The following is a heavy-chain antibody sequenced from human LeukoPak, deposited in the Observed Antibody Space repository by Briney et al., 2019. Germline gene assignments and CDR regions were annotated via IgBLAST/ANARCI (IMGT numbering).Heavy chain of an antibody. CDR1: SDSISGYY. CDR2: IYSSGST. J-gene: IGHJ4*02. D-gene: IGHD6-19*01. Sequence: SETLSLTCTVSSDSISGYYWSWIRQPPGKGLEWLGYIYSSGSTNYNPSLNSRVTISVDTSKNQFSLKLSSVTAADTAVYYCARWGLLLRGWSFDYWGQGTLVTVSS. V-gene: IGHV4-59*01. CDR3: ARWGLLLRGWSFDY.